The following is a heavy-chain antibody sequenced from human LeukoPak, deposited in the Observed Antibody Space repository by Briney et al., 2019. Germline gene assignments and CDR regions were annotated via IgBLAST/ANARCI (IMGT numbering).Heavy chain of an antibody. Sequence: GGSLRLSCAASGFTFSSYSMNWVRQAPGKGLEWVSYISSSSSTIYYADSVKGRFTISRDNAKSSLYLQMNSLRAEDTAVYYCARDLAGGYYPNFDYWGQGTLVTVSS. V-gene: IGHV3-48*01. CDR2: ISSSSSTI. CDR1: GFTFSSYS. D-gene: IGHD3-22*01. J-gene: IGHJ4*02. CDR3: ARDLAGGYYPNFDY.